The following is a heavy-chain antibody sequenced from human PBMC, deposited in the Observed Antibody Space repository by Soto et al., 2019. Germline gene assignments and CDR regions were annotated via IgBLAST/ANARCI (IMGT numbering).Heavy chain of an antibody. V-gene: IGHV4-39*01. CDR1: GGSISSSSYY. CDR2: IYYSGST. D-gene: IGHD6-13*01. J-gene: IGHJ5*02. Sequence: PSETLSLTCTVSGGSISSSSYYWGWIRQPPGKGLEWIGSIYYSGSTYYNPSLKSRVTISVDTSKNQFSLKLSSVTAADTAVYYCARRLAAGNWFDPWGQGTLVTVSS. CDR3: ARRLAAGNWFDP.